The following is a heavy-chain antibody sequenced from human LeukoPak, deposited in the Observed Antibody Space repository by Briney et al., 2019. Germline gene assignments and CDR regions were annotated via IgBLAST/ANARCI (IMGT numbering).Heavy chain of an antibody. J-gene: IGHJ4*02. CDR2: INPNSGGT. CDR1: GYTFTGYY. V-gene: IGHV1-2*02. Sequence: ASVKVSCKASGYTFTGYYMHWVRQAPGQGLEWMGWINPNSGGTNYAQKFQGRVTMTRDTSISTAYMELSGLRSDDTAVYYCARDRSSGWYDPFDYWGQGTLVTVSS. D-gene: IGHD6-19*01. CDR3: ARDRSSGWYDPFDY.